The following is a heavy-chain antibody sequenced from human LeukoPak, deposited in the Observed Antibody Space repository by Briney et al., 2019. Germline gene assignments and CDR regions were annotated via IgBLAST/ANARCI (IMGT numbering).Heavy chain of an antibody. V-gene: IGHV3-23*01. D-gene: IGHD2-15*01. Sequence: GGSLRISCAASGFTFGSYAMSWVRQAPGKGLVWVSGIFGIGGSAHYADSVKGRFTISRDNSKNTVYLQMDSLRAEDTATYYCAKTTTGYSSGRYPAWPIDYWGQGTLVTVSS. CDR3: AKTTTGYSSGRYPAWPIDY. CDR2: IFGIGGSA. CDR1: GFTFGSYA. J-gene: IGHJ4*02.